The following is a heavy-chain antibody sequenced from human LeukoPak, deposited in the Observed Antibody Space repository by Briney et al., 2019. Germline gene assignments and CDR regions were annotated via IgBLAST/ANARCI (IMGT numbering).Heavy chain of an antibody. D-gene: IGHD3-10*01. CDR3: AKGGTMVRGVNPLGDYGMDV. Sequence: ASVKVSCKDSGYTFGSYDINWVRQATGQGLEGMGWMNPNSGNTGYAQKFQGRVTMTRDTSISTAYMELRSLRSEDTAVYYCAKGGTMVRGVNPLGDYGMDVWGQGTTVTVSS. CDR2: MNPNSGNT. J-gene: IGHJ6*02. CDR1: GYTFGSYD. V-gene: IGHV1-8*01.